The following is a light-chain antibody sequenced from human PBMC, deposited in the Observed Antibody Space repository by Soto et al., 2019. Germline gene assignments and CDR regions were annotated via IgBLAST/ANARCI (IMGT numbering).Light chain of an antibody. CDR3: LQDYTYPWT. Sequence: AIQMTQSPSSLSASVGDRVTITCRASQAIRNDLNWYQQKPGKAPKLLINAASSLQSGVPSRFSGSGSGTDFTLTISSLQPEDFATYYCLQDYTYPWTFGQGTKVDIK. V-gene: IGKV1-6*02. CDR2: AAS. CDR1: QAIRND. J-gene: IGKJ1*01.